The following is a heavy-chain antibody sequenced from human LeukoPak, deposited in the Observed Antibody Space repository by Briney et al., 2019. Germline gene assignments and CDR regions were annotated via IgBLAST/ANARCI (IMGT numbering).Heavy chain of an antibody. D-gene: IGHD3-22*01. Sequence: PSQTLSLTCAVSGGSISSGGYSWSWIRQPPGKGLEWIGYIYHSGSTYYNPSLKSRLTISVDKSKNQFSLKLTSVTAADTAVYYCVAITYYYDGSGSPIDSWGQGTLVTVSS. J-gene: IGHJ4*02. CDR3: VAITYYYDGSGSPIDS. CDR2: IYHSGST. V-gene: IGHV4-30-2*01. CDR1: GGSISSGGYS.